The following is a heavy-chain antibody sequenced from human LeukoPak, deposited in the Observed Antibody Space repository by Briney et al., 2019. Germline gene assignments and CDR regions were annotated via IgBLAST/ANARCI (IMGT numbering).Heavy chain of an antibody. CDR2: INWNGGST. Sequence: GGSLRLSCAASGFTFDDYGMSWVRQAPGKGLEWVSGINWNGGSTGYADSVKGRFTISRDNAKNSLYLQMNSLRAEDTALYYCAKGLRELPQGDAFDIWGQGTMVTVSS. V-gene: IGHV3-20*04. CDR3: AKGLRELPQGDAFDI. J-gene: IGHJ3*02. CDR1: GFTFDDYG. D-gene: IGHD1-26*01.